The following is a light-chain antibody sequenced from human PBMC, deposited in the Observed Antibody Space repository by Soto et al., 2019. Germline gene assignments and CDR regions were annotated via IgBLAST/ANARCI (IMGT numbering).Light chain of an antibody. V-gene: IGLV1-44*01. J-gene: IGLJ1*01. Sequence: QSVLTQQPSASGTPGQRDTISCSGSSSNIGSNPVNWYQQLPGTAPKRLIYSNNQRPSGVPDRFSGSNSGTSASLAISGLQSEDEADYYCAAWDASLNGYVFGTGTKLTVL. CDR1: SSNIGSNP. CDR2: SNN. CDR3: AAWDASLNGYV.